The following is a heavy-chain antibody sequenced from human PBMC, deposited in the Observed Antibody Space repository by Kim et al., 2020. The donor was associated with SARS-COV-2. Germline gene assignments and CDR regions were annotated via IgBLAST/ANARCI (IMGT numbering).Heavy chain of an antibody. Sequence: GGSLRLSCAASGFTFSSYSMNWVRQAPGKGLEWVSSISSSSSYIDYADSVKCRFTISRDNAKNSLYLQMNSLRAEDTAVCYCARDRVATVGMDVWGQGTTVTVSS. D-gene: IGHD5-12*01. CDR2: ISSSSSYI. CDR3: ARDRVATVGMDV. J-gene: IGHJ6*02. V-gene: IGHV3-21*01. CDR1: GFTFSSYS.